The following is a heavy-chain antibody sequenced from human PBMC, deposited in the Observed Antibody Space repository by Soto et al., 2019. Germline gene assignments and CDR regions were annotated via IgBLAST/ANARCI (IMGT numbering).Heavy chain of an antibody. CDR1: GGSFSSNMAA. J-gene: IGHJ4*02. V-gene: IGHV6-1*01. CDR3: AREGEWLRIIDY. Sequence: PSQALSLTYAICGGSFSSNMAAWNWIRQSPSRGLEWLGRTYYRSKWYNDYAVSVKSRITINPDTSKNQFSLQLNSVTPEDTAVYYCAREGEWLRIIDYWGQGTLVTVSS. CDR2: TYYRSKWYN. D-gene: IGHD5-12*01.